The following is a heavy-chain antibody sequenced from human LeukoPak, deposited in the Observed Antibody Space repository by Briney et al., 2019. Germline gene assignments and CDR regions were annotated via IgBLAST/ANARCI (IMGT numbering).Heavy chain of an antibody. D-gene: IGHD4-17*01. CDR1: GGSISSSSYY. V-gene: IGHV4-39*07. CDR2: IYYSGST. Sequence: SETLSLTCTVSGGSISSSSYYWGWIRQPPGKGLEWIGSIYYSGSTYYNPSLKSRVTTSVDTSKNQFSLKLSSVTAADTAVYYCARSTVTRGGFDYWGQGTLVTVSS. J-gene: IGHJ4*02. CDR3: ARSTVTRGGFDY.